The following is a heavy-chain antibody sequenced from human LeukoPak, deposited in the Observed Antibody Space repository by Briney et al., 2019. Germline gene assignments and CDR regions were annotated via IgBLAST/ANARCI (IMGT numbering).Heavy chain of an antibody. V-gene: IGHV4-34*01. Sequence: KPSETLSLTCEISSGLFSGYYWSWIRQPPGKGLEWIGEIYHSGSTNYNPSLKSRVTISVDKSKNQFSLKLSSVTAADTAVYYCAREILPYDSSGYYYGSDAFDIWGQGTMVTVSS. J-gene: IGHJ3*02. CDR1: SGLFSGYY. CDR2: IYHSGST. CDR3: AREILPYDSSGYYYGSDAFDI. D-gene: IGHD3-22*01.